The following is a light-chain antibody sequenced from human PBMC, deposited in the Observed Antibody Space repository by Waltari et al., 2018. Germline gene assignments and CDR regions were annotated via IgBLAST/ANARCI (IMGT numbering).Light chain of an antibody. CDR1: ISNIENNF. J-gene: IGLJ3*02. CDR3: GTWDNSLNVRV. CDR2: DND. Sequence: QSVLTQPPSVSAAPGQKVTISCSGSISNIENNFVSWYQQLPGTAPKLLIYDNDKRPSGIPDRFSGSKSGTSATLGITGLQTGDEADYYCGTWDNSLNVRVFGGGT. V-gene: IGLV1-51*01.